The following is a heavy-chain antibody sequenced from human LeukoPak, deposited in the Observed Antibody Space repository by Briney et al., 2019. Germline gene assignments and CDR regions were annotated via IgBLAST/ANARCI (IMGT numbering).Heavy chain of an antibody. J-gene: IGHJ4*02. CDR1: GGSFSGYY. D-gene: IGHD6-19*01. CDR2: INHSGST. V-gene: IGHV4-34*01. CDR3: ARGDIPVATDY. Sequence: SETLSLTCAVYGGSFSGYYWSWIRQPPGKGLEWIGEINHSGSTNYNPSLKGRVTISVDTSKNQFSLKLSSVTAADTAVYYCARGDIPVATDYWGQGTLVTVSS.